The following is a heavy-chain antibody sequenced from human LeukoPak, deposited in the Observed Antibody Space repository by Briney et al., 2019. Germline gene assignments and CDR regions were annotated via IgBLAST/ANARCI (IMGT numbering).Heavy chain of an antibody. D-gene: IGHD5-12*01. CDR1: EGTFSSYA. J-gene: IGHJ4*02. CDR2: IIPIFGTA. CDR3: AREGVATISGALDY. V-gene: IGHV1-69*06. Sequence: SVKFSCKASEGTFSSYAISWVRQAPGQGLEWMGGIIPIFGTANYAQKFQGRVTITADKSTSTAYMELSSLRSEDTAVYYCAREGVATISGALDYWGQGTLVTVSS.